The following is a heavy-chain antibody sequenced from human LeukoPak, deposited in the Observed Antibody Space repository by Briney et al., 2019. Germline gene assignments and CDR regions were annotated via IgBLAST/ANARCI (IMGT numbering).Heavy chain of an antibody. Sequence: ASVKVSCKASGYSFSSYYMHWVRQAPGQGLEWMGVINPSGTSTTYVQKFQGRVTVTRDASTSTVYMELGSLRSEDTAVYYCVNLSLIEVARTVYWGQGTLVTVSS. CDR1: GYSFSSYY. J-gene: IGHJ4*02. D-gene: IGHD6-19*01. V-gene: IGHV1-46*01. CDR2: INPSGTST. CDR3: VNLSLIEVARTVY.